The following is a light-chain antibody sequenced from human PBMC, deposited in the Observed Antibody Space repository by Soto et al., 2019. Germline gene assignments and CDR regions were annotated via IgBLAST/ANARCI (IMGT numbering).Light chain of an antibody. Sequence: EIVLTQSPATLSLSPGERATLSCRASQSVSSYLAWYQQKPGQAPRLLIYDVSNRATGIPARFSGGGFGTDVTLTISSLEPEDFAVYYWQQRSNWPLTVGQGTKVEIK. J-gene: IGKJ1*01. CDR2: DVS. CDR1: QSVSSY. V-gene: IGKV3-11*01. CDR3: QQRSNWPLT.